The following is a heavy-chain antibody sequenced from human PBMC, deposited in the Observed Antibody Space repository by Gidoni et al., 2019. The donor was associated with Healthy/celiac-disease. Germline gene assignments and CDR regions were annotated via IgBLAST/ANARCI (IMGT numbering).Heavy chain of an antibody. J-gene: IGHJ4*02. CDR2: INPSGGST. Sequence: QVQLVQSGAEVKKPGASVKVSCKASGYTFTSYYMHWVRQAPGQGLEWMGIINPSGGSTSYAQKFQGRVTMTRETSTSTVYMELSSLRSEDTAVYYCARYDSSGYYLGYWGQGTLVTVSS. CDR3: ARYDSSGYYLGY. V-gene: IGHV1-46*03. CDR1: GYTFTSYY. D-gene: IGHD3-22*01.